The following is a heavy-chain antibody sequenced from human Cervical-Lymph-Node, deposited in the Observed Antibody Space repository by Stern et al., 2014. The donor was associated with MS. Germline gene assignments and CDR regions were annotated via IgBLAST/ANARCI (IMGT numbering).Heavy chain of an antibody. V-gene: IGHV3-33*01. CDR1: GFTFSSSG. Sequence: MQLVESGGGVVQPGRSLRLSCAASGFTFSSSGMHWVSQAPGKGLEWLAIIYYDGSNRYYADSVKGRFTISRDNSKNTLYLQMNSLRAEDTAVYYCAREGGNTAEYFQHWGQGTLVTVSS. CDR2: IYYDGSNR. D-gene: IGHD4-23*01. CDR3: AREGGNTAEYFQH. J-gene: IGHJ1*01.